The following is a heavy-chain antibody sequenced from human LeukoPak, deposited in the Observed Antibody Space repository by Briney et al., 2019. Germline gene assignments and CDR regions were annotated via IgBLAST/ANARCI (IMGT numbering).Heavy chain of an antibody. J-gene: IGHJ4*02. D-gene: IGHD2-15*01. CDR3: AREPGYCSGGSCPFDY. CDR1: GGSISSSSYY. CDR2: IYYSGST. Sequence: SETLSLTCTVSGGSISSSSYYWSWIRQPPGKGLEWIGYIYYSGSTNYNPSLKSRVTISVDTSKNQFSLKLSSVTAAGTAVYYCAREPGYCSGGSCPFDYWGQGTLVTVSS. V-gene: IGHV4-61*01.